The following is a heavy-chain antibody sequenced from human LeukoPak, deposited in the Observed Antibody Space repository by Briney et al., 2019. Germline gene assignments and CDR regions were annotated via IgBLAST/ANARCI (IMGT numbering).Heavy chain of an antibody. D-gene: IGHD3-10*01. J-gene: IGHJ4*02. CDR1: GFTFSSYS. V-gene: IGHV3-21*01. CDR3: AKDYYGSGSHVDY. CDR2: ISSSSSYI. Sequence: GGSLRLSCAASGFTFSSYSMNWVRQAPGKGLEWVSSISSSSSYIYYADSVKGRFTISRDNSKNTLYLQMNSLRAEDTAVYYCAKDYYGSGSHVDYWGQGTLVTVSS.